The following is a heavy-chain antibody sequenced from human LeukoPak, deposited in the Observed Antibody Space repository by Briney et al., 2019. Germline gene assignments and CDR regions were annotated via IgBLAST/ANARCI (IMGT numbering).Heavy chain of an antibody. J-gene: IGHJ6*02. CDR3: AREVTESKYYYDSSGYYPLGEYYYYGMDV. Sequence: SVKVSCKASGGTFSSYAISWVRQAPGQGLDWMGGIIPIFATANYAQKFQGRVTITADESTSTAYMELSSLRSEDTAVYYCAREVTESKYYYDSSGYYPLGEYYYYGMDVWGQGTTVTVSS. D-gene: IGHD3-22*01. CDR1: GGTFSSYA. CDR2: IIPIFATA. V-gene: IGHV1-69*13.